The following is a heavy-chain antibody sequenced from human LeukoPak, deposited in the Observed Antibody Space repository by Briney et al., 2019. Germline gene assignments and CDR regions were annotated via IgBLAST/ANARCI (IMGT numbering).Heavy chain of an antibody. Sequence: GGSLRLSCAASGFTFSSYSMNWVRQAPGKGLEWVSSISSSSSYIYYADSVKGRFTISRDNAKNSLYLQMNSLRAEDTAVYYCARGYLGAMGVFDYWGQGTLVTVSS. V-gene: IGHV3-21*01. CDR3: ARGYLGAMGVFDY. D-gene: IGHD1-26*01. CDR2: ISSSSSYI. CDR1: GFTFSSYS. J-gene: IGHJ4*02.